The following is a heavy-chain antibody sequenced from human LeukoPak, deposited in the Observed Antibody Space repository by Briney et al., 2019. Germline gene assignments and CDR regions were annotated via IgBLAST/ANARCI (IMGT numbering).Heavy chain of an antibody. CDR3: ASGVDTAMVGFDY. CDR1: GFTFSSYS. Sequence: GGSLRLSRAASGFTFSSYSMNWVRQAPGKGLEWVSSISSSSSYIYYADSVKGRFTISRDNAKNSLYLQMNSLRAEDTAVYYRASGVDTAMVGFDYWGQGTLVTVSS. CDR2: ISSSSSYI. V-gene: IGHV3-21*01. J-gene: IGHJ4*02. D-gene: IGHD5-18*01.